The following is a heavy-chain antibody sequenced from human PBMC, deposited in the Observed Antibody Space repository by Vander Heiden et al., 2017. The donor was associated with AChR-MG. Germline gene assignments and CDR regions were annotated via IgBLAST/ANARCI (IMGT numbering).Heavy chain of an antibody. D-gene: IGHD5-12*01. J-gene: IGHJ4*02. CDR3: AKVRDVGSGYDWFDY. CDR1: GFTFSSYA. CDR2: ISGSGGST. Sequence: EVQLLESGGGLLQPGGSLRLSCAASGFTFSSYAMSWVRQAPGKGLEWVSAISGSGGSTDYADSVKGRFTISRDNSKNTLYLQMNSLRAEDTAVYYCAKVRDVGSGYDWFDYWGQGTLVTVSS. V-gene: IGHV3-23*01.